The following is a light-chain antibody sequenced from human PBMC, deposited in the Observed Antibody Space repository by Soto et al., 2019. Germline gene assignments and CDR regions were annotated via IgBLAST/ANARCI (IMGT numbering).Light chain of an antibody. Sequence: IQLTQSPSSLSASVGDRVTITCRASQGIGSYLAWYQQKPGKAPKLLIYAASTLHTGVPSRFSGSGSGTEFTLTISSLQPEDFATYYCQQLNSYLITFGQGTRLEIK. CDR3: QQLNSYLIT. CDR2: AAS. V-gene: IGKV1-9*01. J-gene: IGKJ5*01. CDR1: QGIGSY.